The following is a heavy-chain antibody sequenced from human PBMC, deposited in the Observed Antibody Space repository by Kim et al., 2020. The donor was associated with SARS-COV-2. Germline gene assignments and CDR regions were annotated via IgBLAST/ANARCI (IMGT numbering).Heavy chain of an antibody. CDR3: VKDPVTTVDFHH. D-gene: IGHD4-17*01. Sequence: GGSLRLSCAASGLTFRSYAMSWVRQAPGKGLEWVSAITGNGDSTYYSDSVKGRFIISRDNSKNTLSLQMNSLRAEDTAVYYCVKDPVTTVDFHHWGQGTLVTVSS. CDR2: ITGNGDST. J-gene: IGHJ1*01. V-gene: IGHV3-23*01. CDR1: GLTFRSYA.